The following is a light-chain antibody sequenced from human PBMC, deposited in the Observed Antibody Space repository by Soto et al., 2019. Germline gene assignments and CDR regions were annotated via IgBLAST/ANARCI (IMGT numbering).Light chain of an antibody. V-gene: IGKV1-5*01. CDR1: QSISNW. CDR3: QQYSSYLYS. Sequence: DLPMTQSPSTLSASVGDRVTITCRASQSISNWLAWYHQKPGKAPKLLIYDASTLETGVPSRFSGSGSGTEFTLTITSLQPDDFATYYCQQYSSYLYSFGQGTKLEIK. J-gene: IGKJ2*01. CDR2: DAS.